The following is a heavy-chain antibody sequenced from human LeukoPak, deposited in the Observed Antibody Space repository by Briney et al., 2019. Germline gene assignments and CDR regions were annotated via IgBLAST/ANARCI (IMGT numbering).Heavy chain of an antibody. D-gene: IGHD4/OR15-4a*01. CDR1: GFTFSSYW. Sequence: GGSLRLSCAASGFTFSSYWMHWVRQAPGEGLVWVSRINSDGSSTSYADSVKGRFTISRDNAKNTLYLQMNSQRAEDTALYYCARDRYYGAAFDIWGQGTMVTVSS. V-gene: IGHV3-74*01. CDR3: ARDRYYGAAFDI. CDR2: INSDGSST. J-gene: IGHJ3*02.